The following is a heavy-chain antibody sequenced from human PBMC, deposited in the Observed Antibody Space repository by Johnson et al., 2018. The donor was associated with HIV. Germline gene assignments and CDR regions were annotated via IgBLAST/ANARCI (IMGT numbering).Heavy chain of an antibody. Sequence: QMLLVESGGGVVQPETSMRLSCAAFGLNFSDSSMHWVRQAPGKGLEWVAVISFDGSTKYHADSVKGRFTISRDNSNNTLYLQVTSLRVEDTAVYFCARGRIGMNVADLSGGGFDIWCHGTKVTVSS. V-gene: IGHV3-30*04. J-gene: IGHJ3*02. D-gene: IGHD2-15*01. CDR3: ARGRIGMNVADLSGGGFDI. CDR2: ISFDGSTK. CDR1: GLNFSDSS.